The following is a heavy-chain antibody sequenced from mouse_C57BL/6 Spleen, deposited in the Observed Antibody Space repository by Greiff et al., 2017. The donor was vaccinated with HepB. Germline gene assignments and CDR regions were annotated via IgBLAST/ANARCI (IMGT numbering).Heavy chain of an antibody. CDR3: TTEGRPRYFDY. Sequence: EVQLQQSGAELVRPGASVKLSCTASGFNIKDDYMHWVKQRPEQGLEWIGWIDPENGDTEYASKFQGKATITADTSSNTAYLQLSSLTSEDTAVYYCTTEGRPRYFDYWGTGTTVTVSS. D-gene: IGHD6-1*01. J-gene: IGHJ1*03. CDR2: IDPENGDT. CDR1: GFNIKDDY. V-gene: IGHV14-4*01.